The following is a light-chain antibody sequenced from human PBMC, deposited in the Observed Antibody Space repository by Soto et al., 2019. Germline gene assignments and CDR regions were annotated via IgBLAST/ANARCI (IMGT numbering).Light chain of an antibody. Sequence: EIVLTQSPGTLSLSPGERATLSCRASQSVSSSYFAWYQQKPGQPPRLLIYGASSRATGIPDRCSGSGSGTDFTLTISRLEPEDFAVYYCQQYGTSPWTFGQGTKVEIK. J-gene: IGKJ1*01. CDR3: QQYGTSPWT. V-gene: IGKV3-20*01. CDR2: GAS. CDR1: QSVSSSY.